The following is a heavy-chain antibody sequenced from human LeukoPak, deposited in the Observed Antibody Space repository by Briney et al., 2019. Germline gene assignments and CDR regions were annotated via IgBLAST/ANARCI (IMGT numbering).Heavy chain of an antibody. CDR3: ARGPHASGWPQQYY. D-gene: IGHD6-19*01. CDR2: MNPISGNT. V-gene: IGHV1-8*01. Sequence: ASVKVSCKASGYTFNSYDINWVRQAPGQGLEWMGWMNPISGNTYSAQKFQGRVSMTRNTSITTAYMELSGLTSDDTAVYYCARGPHASGWPQQYYWGQGTLVTVSS. CDR1: GYTFNSYD. J-gene: IGHJ4*02.